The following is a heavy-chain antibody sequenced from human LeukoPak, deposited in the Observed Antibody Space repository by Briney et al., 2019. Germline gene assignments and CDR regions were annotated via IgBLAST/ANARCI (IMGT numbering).Heavy chain of an antibody. D-gene: IGHD3-16*02. J-gene: IGHJ4*02. CDR2: INWNGGST. CDR3: ARDGNRYDYVWGSYRTSDF. CDR1: GFTFDDYG. V-gene: IGHV3-20*04. Sequence: GGSLRLSCAASGFTFDDYGMSWVRQAPGKGLEWVSGINWNGGSTGYADSVKGRFTISRDNAKNSPYLEMNSLRAEDTALYYCARDGNRYDYVWGSYRTSDFWGQGTLVTVSS.